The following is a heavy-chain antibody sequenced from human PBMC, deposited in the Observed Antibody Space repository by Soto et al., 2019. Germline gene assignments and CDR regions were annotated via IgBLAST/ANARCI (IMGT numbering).Heavy chain of an antibody. D-gene: IGHD1-1*01. CDR2: ILDDASQT. CDR3: ARGTTHNTNWTVVN. CDR1: GFTFSGCV. Sequence: QVQLVESGGAVVQPGRSLRLSCAASGFTFSGCVMHWVRQAPGMGLEWVAFILDDASQTHYIDSVKGRFTISRDNSRNTLYLQMNSLRAEDMYMYYCARGTTHNTNWTVVNWGQGTLVTVSS. J-gene: IGHJ4*02. V-gene: IGHV3-33*05.